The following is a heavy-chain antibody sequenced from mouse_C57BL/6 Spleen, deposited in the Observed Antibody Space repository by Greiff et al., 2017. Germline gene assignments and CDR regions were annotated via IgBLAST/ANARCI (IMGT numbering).Heavy chain of an antibody. CDR1: GYTFTDYE. Sequence: QVQLKESGAELVRPGASVTLSCKASGYTFTDYEMHWVKQTPVHGLEWIGAIDPETGGTAYNQKFKGKAILTADKSSSTAYMELRSLTSEDSDVYYCTRLPLGYWGQGTTLTVSS. CDR3: TRLPLGY. J-gene: IGHJ2*01. CDR2: IDPETGGT. V-gene: IGHV1-15*01.